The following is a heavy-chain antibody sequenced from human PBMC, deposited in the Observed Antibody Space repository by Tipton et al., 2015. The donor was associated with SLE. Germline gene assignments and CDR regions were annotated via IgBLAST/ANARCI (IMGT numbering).Heavy chain of an antibody. CDR3: ARLGIAVAGTFDY. CDR1: GASISSYY. D-gene: IGHD6-19*01. CDR2: IYYSGST. Sequence: TLSLTCTVSGASISSYYWSWIRQPPGKGLEWIGYIYYSGSTNYNPSLKSRVTISVDMSKNQFSLKLSSVTAADTAVYYCARLGIAVAGTFDYWGQGTLVTVSS. V-gene: IGHV4-59*01. J-gene: IGHJ4*02.